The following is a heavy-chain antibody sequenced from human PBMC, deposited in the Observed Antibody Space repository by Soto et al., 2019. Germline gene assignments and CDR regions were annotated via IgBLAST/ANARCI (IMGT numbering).Heavy chain of an antibody. CDR1: GGSFSGYY. Sequence: QVQLQQWGAGLLKPSETLPLTCAVYGGSFSGYYWSWIRQPPGKGLEWIGEINHSGSTNYNPSLKSRVTISVDTSKNQFSLKLSSVTAADTAVYYCARGVNERITMVRGVMGGVDYWGQGTLVTVSS. CDR3: ARGVNERITMVRGVMGGVDY. D-gene: IGHD3-10*01. CDR2: INHSGST. V-gene: IGHV4-34*01. J-gene: IGHJ4*02.